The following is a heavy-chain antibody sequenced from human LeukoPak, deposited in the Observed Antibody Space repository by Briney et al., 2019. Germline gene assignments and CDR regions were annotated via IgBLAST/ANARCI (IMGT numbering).Heavy chain of an antibody. CDR3: ARDKNFDY. CDR2: INHSGST. V-gene: IGHV4-34*01. Sequence: PSETLSLTCTVSGGSISGYYWSWIRQPPGKGLEWIGEINHSGSTNYNPSLKSRVTISVDTSKNQFSLKLSSVTAADTAVYYCARDKNFDYWGQGTLVTVSS. J-gene: IGHJ4*02. CDR1: GGSISGYY.